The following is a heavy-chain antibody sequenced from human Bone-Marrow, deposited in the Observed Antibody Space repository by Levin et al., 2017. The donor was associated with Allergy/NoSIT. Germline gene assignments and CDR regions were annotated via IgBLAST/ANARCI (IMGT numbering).Heavy chain of an antibody. J-gene: IGHJ4*02. V-gene: IGHV4-31*02. CDR3: ARESVYYGSGSWIDC. D-gene: IGHD3-10*01. Sequence: SETLSLTCTVSGESVSSSGFYWTWIRQYPCKGLEWIGHIYYPGNTSYNPSLKSRVSISEDRSKNQFSLKLDSVTAADTAVYYCARESVYYGSGSWIDCWGQGTLVTVSS. CDR1: GESVSSSGFY. CDR2: IYYPGNT.